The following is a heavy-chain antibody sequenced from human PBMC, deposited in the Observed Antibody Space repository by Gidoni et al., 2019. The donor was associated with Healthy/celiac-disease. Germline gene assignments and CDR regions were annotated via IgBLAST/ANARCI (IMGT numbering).Heavy chain of an antibody. CDR3: ARGYSYAFDRFDY. V-gene: IGHV3-48*01. Sequence: EVQLVESGGGLVQPGGSLRLSCAASGFTFSSYSMNWVRQAPGKGLEWVSYISSSSSTIYYADSVKGRFTISRDNAKNSLYLQMNSLRAEDTAVYYCARGYSYAFDRFDYWGQGTLVTVSS. CDR1: GFTFSSYS. CDR2: ISSSSSTI. J-gene: IGHJ4*02. D-gene: IGHD5-18*01.